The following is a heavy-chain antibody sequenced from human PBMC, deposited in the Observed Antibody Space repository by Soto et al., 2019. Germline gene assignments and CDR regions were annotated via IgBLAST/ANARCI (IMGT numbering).Heavy chain of an antibody. CDR2: ISYDGSNK. CDR3: AREMRVAGTGNYYYYYGMDV. Sequence: QVQLVESGGGVVQPGRSLRLSCAASGFTFSSYGMHWVRQAPGKGLEWVAVISYDGSNKYYADSVKGRFTISRDNSKNTLYLQMNSLRAEDTAVYYCAREMRVAGTGNYYYYYGMDVWGQGTTVTVSS. V-gene: IGHV3-30*03. CDR1: GFTFSSYG. J-gene: IGHJ6*02. D-gene: IGHD6-19*01.